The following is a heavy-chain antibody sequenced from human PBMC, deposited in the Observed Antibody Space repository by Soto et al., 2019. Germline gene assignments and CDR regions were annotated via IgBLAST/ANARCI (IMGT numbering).Heavy chain of an antibody. CDR1: GYSYTSYA. V-gene: IGHV1-18*01. CDR2: INAYNGST. J-gene: IGHJ6*01. D-gene: IGHD3-16*02. Sequence: SAKPSSKAPGYSYTSYAICWARQEPGQGLEWMGWINAYNGSTNYAQNLQGRLTLTTDTSTTTAYMELRSLRSNDTAIYYCAMVDVTVTRSPQDVWGQGTTVTLSS. CDR3: AMVDVTVTRSPQDV.